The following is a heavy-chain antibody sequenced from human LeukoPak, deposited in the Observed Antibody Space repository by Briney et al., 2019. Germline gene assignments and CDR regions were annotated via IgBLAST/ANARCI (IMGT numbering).Heavy chain of an antibody. V-gene: IGHV3-30*18. D-gene: IGHD4-17*01. CDR1: GFTFSSYG. CDR3: AKVSTVTTGGDWFDP. J-gene: IGHJ5*02. Sequence: GGSLRLSCAASGFTFSSYGMHWVRQAPGKGLEWVAVISYDGSNKYYADSVKGRFTISRDNSKNTLYLQMNSLRAEDTAVYYCAKVSTVTTGGDWFDPWGQGTLVTVPS. CDR2: ISYDGSNK.